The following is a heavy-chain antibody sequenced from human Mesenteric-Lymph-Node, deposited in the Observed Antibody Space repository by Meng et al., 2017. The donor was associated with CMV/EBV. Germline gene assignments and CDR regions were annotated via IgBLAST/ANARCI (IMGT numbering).Heavy chain of an antibody. CDR1: GYY. CDR3: AREVGYYYDSSGYGYYFDS. V-gene: IGHV4-31*02. Sequence: GYYWIWIRQDPGKGLEWIDYIYYSGTTNYHPSRNSRVTISVDTSTNQFSLRLSSVTAAATAVYYCAREVGYYYDSSGYGYYFDSWGQGTLVTVSS. D-gene: IGHD3-22*01. CDR2: IYYSGTT. J-gene: IGHJ4*02.